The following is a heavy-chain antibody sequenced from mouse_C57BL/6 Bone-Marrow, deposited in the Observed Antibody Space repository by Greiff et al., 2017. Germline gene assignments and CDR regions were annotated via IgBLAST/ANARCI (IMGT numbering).Heavy chain of an antibody. CDR2: IDPNSGGT. J-gene: IGHJ2*01. V-gene: IGHV1-72*01. CDR3: AISYYCGSSYEDNFDY. CDR1: GYTFTSYW. D-gene: IGHD1-1*01. Sequence: QVQLQQPGAELVKPGASVQLSCKASGYTFTSYWMHWVKQRPGRGLEWIGRIDPNSGGTKYNEKFKRKATLSVDKPSSTACMQLSSLTSEDSAVYYCAISYYCGSSYEDNFDYWGQGTTLTVSS.